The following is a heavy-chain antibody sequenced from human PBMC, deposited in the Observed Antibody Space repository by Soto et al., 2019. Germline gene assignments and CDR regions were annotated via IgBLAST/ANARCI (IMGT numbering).Heavy chain of an antibody. D-gene: IGHD6-6*01. Sequence: ASVKVSCKASGYTFTSYGISWVRQAPGQGLEWMGWISAYNGNTNYAQKLQGRVTMTTDTSTSTAYMELRSLRSDDTAVYYCARVQGYSSSSVPYYYGMDVWGQGTTVTVSS. CDR1: GYTFTSYG. CDR3: ARVQGYSSSSVPYYYGMDV. V-gene: IGHV1-18*01. CDR2: ISAYNGNT. J-gene: IGHJ6*02.